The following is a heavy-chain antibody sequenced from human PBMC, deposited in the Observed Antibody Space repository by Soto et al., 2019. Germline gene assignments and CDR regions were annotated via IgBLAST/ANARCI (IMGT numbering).Heavy chain of an antibody. J-gene: IGHJ2*01. V-gene: IGHV3-48*01. D-gene: IGHD2-15*01. CDR2: ISSSSSTI. Sequence: EVQLVESGGGLVQPGGSLRLSCAASGFTFSSYSMNWVRQAPGKGLEWVSYISSSSSTIYYAASVKGRFTISRDNAKNSLYLQMNSLRAEDTAVYYCARASGYCSGGSCFPNWYFDLWGRGTLVTVSS. CDR1: GFTFSSYS. CDR3: ARASGYCSGGSCFPNWYFDL.